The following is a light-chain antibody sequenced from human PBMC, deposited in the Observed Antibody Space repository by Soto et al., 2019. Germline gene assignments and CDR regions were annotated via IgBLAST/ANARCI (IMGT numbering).Light chain of an antibody. CDR2: DTS. Sequence: LVTHSPATLSMSPVERATLCFSASQSVSSYLAWYQQKPGQAPRLLIYDTSNRATGVPARFSGSGSGTDFTLTISSLEPEDCAIYYCQQRQYWPPITFGQGTRLEI. V-gene: IGKV3-11*01. CDR1: QSVSSY. J-gene: IGKJ5*01. CDR3: QQRQYWPPIT.